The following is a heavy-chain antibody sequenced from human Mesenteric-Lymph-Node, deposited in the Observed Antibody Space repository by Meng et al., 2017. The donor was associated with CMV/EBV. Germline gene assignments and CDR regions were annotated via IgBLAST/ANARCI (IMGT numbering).Heavy chain of an antibody. J-gene: IGHJ4*02. CDR1: GFTFSSYS. D-gene: IGHD2-2*01. CDR3: AKGGVVAVPAANPDY. Sequence: GESLKISCAASGFTFSSYSMKWVRQAPGRGLEWVSSIGSSSYYTYYADSVKGRFTISRDNAKNSLYLQMNSLRAEDTAVYYCAKGGVVAVPAANPDYWGQGTLVTVSS. V-gene: IGHV3-21*01. CDR2: IGSSSYYT.